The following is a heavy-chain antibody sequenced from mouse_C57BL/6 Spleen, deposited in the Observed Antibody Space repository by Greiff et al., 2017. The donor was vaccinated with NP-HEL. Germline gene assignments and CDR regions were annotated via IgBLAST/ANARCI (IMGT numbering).Heavy chain of an antibody. D-gene: IGHD1-1*01. CDR3: ARGTLLYGSSYDAMDY. Sequence: VQLQQSGPELVKPGASVKMSCKASGYTFTDYNMHWVKQSHGKSLEWIGYINPNNGGTSYNQKFKGKATLTVNKSSSTAYMELRSLTSEDSAVYYCARGTLLYGSSYDAMDYWGQGTSVTVSS. V-gene: IGHV1-22*01. CDR1: GYTFTDYN. J-gene: IGHJ4*01. CDR2: INPNNGGT.